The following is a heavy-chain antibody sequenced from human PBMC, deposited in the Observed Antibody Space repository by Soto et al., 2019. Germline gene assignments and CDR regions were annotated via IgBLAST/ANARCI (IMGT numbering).Heavy chain of an antibody. CDR1: GGTLSSYT. CDR3: ARGVCLTGGGKNYYFYYMDV. J-gene: IGHJ6*03. D-gene: IGHD3-16*01. V-gene: IGHV1-69*02. CDR2: IIPVLNIT. Sequence: QVQLVQSGAEVKKPGSSVRVSCKPSGGTLSSYTYNWVRQAPGQGLEWMGRIIPVLNITNYAQKFQGRVTIAADKFTSTAYMELSSLRSDDSAIYYSARGVCLTGGGKNYYFYYMDVWGKGTTVTVSS.